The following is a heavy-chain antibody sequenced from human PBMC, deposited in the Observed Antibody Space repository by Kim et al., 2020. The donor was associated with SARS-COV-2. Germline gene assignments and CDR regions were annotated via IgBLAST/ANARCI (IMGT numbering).Heavy chain of an antibody. Sequence: STSYAQKFQGRVTMTRDTSTSTVYMELSSLRSEDTAVYYCAREDTGWFDPWGQGTLVTVSS. V-gene: IGHV1-46*01. D-gene: IGHD5-18*01. J-gene: IGHJ5*02. CDR2: ST. CDR3: AREDTGWFDP.